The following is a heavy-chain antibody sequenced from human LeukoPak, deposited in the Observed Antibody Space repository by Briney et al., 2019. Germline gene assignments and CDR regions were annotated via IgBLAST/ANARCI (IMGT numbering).Heavy chain of an antibody. CDR3: AKNIGSCSSGGSCYQFDP. CDR1: GGSIRSFY. CDR2: IFYSGST. J-gene: IGHJ5*02. D-gene: IGHD2-15*01. Sequence: SDTLSLTCTVSGGSIRSFYWSWIRQPPGKGLEWIGYIFYSGSTTYNPSLKSRVTMSVDTSKSQFSLRLSSVTAADTAVYYCAKNIGSCSSGGSCYQFDPWGQGTLVTVSS. V-gene: IGHV4-59*07.